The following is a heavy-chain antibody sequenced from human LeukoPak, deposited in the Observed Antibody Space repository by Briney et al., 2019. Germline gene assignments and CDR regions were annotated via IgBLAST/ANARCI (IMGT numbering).Heavy chain of an antibody. CDR2: IYYSGST. CDR3: ARGPYYDTL. D-gene: IGHD3-9*01. J-gene: IGHJ4*02. CDR1: GYSISSGYY. Sequence: SETLSLTCTVSGYSISSGYYWGWIRQPPGKGLGWIGYIYYSGSTNYNPSLKSRVTISVDTSKNQFSLKLSSVTAADTAVYYCARGPYYDTLWGQGTLVTVSS. V-gene: IGHV4-61*01.